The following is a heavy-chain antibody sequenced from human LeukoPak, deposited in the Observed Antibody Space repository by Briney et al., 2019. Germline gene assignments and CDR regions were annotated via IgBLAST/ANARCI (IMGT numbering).Heavy chain of an antibody. CDR1: GGSFSGYY. Sequence: SETLSLTCAVYGGSFSGYYWSWIRQPPGKGLEWIGEINHSGSTNYNPSLKSRVTISIDTSKNQFSLNLSSVTAADTAVYYCVRGVVSVAIDWFDPWGQGTLVTVSS. V-gene: IGHV4-34*01. D-gene: IGHD2-2*01. J-gene: IGHJ5*02. CDR3: VRGVVSVAIDWFDP. CDR2: INHSGST.